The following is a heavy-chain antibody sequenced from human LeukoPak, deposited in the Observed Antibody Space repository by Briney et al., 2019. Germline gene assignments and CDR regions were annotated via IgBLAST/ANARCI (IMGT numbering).Heavy chain of an antibody. V-gene: IGHV3-48*04. CDR2: NSSPSTTI. CDR1: GISFSTYS. CDR3: ATSTPDLFDY. D-gene: IGHD1-14*01. Sequence: GGSQRLSCAASGISFSTYSMNWVRQAPGKGLEWIAYNSSPSTTIHYADSVKGRFTIFRDNGKNLLYLQMDSLRAEDTAVYFCATSTPDLFDYWGQGIVVAVSS. J-gene: IGHJ4*02.